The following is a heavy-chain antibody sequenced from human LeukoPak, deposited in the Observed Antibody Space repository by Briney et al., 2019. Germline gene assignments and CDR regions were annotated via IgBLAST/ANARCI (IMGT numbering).Heavy chain of an antibody. J-gene: IGHJ4*02. CDR1: GFLVSNNY. Sequence: GGSLRLSCAASGFLVSNNYVSWVRQAPGKGLEWVSIIYRGGSTYSADSVKDRFTVSSDNSKNTFYLQMNSLRAEDTAVYYCARGYDSGGSYAIWAFDYWGQGTLVTVSS. D-gene: IGHD3-22*01. V-gene: IGHV3-66*01. CDR3: ARGYDSGGSYAIWAFDY. CDR2: IYRGGST.